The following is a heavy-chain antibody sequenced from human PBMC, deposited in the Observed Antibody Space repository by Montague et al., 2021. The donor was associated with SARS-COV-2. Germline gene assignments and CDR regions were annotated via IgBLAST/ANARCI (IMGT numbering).Heavy chain of an antibody. Sequence: SETLSLTCSVSGFSISSGYYWGWIRRTPGKGLEWIGSRYQNGATYYSPSLKRPVTILLDTSKNQFSLILTSATAADTAVYYCARSGVGIFDFSYFDSWGQGSLVIVSS. CDR3: ARSGVGIFDFSYFDS. CDR1: GFSISSGYY. CDR2: RYQNGAT. J-gene: IGHJ4*02. D-gene: IGHD3-3*01. V-gene: IGHV4-38-2*02.